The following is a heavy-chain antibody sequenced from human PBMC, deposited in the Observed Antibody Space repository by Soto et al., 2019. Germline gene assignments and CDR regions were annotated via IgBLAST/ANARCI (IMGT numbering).Heavy chain of an antibody. Sequence: QVQLVQSGAEVKKPGASVKVSCKASGYTFTSYAMHWVRQAPGQRLEWMGWINAGNGNTKYSQKFQGRVTITRDTSASTAYMELSSLRFEDTAVYYCAREGCSGGSCYQNYYYYMDVWGKGTTVTVSS. CDR2: INAGNGNT. CDR1: GYTFTSYA. J-gene: IGHJ6*03. CDR3: AREGCSGGSCYQNYYYYMDV. D-gene: IGHD2-15*01. V-gene: IGHV1-3*01.